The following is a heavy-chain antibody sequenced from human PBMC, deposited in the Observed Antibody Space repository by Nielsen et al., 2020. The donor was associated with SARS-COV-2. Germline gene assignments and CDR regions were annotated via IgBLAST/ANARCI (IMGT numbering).Heavy chain of an antibody. D-gene: IGHD4/OR15-4a*01. CDR3: ARGPYGGYFDY. J-gene: IGHJ4*02. V-gene: IGHV3-30*19. Sequence: GESLKISCAASGFTFSSYGMHWVRQAPGKGLEWVAVISYDGSNKYYADSVKGRFTISRDNSKNTLYLQMNSLRAEDTAVYYCARGPYGGYFDYWGQGTLVTVSS. CDR2: ISYDGSNK. CDR1: GFTFSSYG.